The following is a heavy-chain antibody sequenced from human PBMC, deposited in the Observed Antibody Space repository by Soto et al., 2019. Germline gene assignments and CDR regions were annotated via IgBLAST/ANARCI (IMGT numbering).Heavy chain of an antibody. CDR1: GGSITSYY. Sequence: SETLSLTCTVSGGSITSYYWSWIRQPPGKGLEWIGYMYYGGSTNYNPSLKSRVTMSVDTSKNQFSLKVTSVTAEDTTVYYCARGGGSSWYSNFDFWGQGTLVTVSS. J-gene: IGHJ4*02. V-gene: IGHV4-59*01. CDR2: MYYGGST. D-gene: IGHD6-13*01. CDR3: ARGGGSSWYSNFDF.